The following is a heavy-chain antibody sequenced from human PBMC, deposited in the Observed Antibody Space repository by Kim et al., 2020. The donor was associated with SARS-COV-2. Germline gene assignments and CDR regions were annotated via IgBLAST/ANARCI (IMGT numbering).Heavy chain of an antibody. Sequence: GGSLRLSCAASGFTFSSYAMSWVRQAPGKGLEWVSAISGSGGSTYYADSVKGRFTISRDNSKNTLYLQMNSLRAEDTAVYYCAKDREGGLDQWLPPFDYWGQGTLVTVSS. CDR2: ISGSGGST. CDR1: GFTFSSYA. D-gene: IGHD6-19*01. CDR3: AKDREGGLDQWLPPFDY. V-gene: IGHV3-23*01. J-gene: IGHJ4*02.